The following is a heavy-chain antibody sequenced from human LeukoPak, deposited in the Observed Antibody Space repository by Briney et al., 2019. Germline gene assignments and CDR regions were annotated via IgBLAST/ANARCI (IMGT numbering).Heavy chain of an antibody. CDR1: GFTFSSHG. J-gene: IGHJ4*02. CDR2: ISYDGSNK. Sequence: PGRSLRLSCAASGFTFSSHGMHWVRQAPGKGLEWVAVISYDGSNKYYADSVKGRFTISRDNSKNTLYLQMNSLRAEDTAVYYCVSAVLRYFDWLFGTDYWGQGTLVTVSS. CDR3: VSAVLRYFDWLFGTDY. V-gene: IGHV3-30*03. D-gene: IGHD3-9*01.